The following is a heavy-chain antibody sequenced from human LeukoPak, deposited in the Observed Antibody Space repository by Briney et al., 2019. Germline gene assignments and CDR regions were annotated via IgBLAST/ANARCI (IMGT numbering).Heavy chain of an antibody. D-gene: IGHD1-26*01. CDR1: GDSVSSNSAA. Sequence: SQTLSLTCVISGDSVSSNSAAWNWIRLSPSRGLEWLGRTYYRSKWSNDYVVSLKSRITINPDTSKNQFSLQLNSVTPEDTAVYYCARSYSGYIDYWGQGTLVTVSS. CDR3: ARSYSGYIDY. J-gene: IGHJ4*02. CDR2: TYYRSKWSN. V-gene: IGHV6-1*01.